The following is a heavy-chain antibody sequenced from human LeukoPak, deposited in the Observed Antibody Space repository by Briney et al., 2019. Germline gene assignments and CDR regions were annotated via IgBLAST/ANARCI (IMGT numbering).Heavy chain of an antibody. V-gene: IGHV3-9*01. D-gene: IGHD4-17*01. Sequence: GRSLRLSCAASGFTFDDYAMHWVRQAPGKGLECVSGISWNSGSIGYADSVKGRFTISRDNAKNSLYLQMNSLRAEDTALYYCAKDIQYGDGPFDYWGQGTLVTVSS. CDR3: AKDIQYGDGPFDY. CDR2: ISWNSGSI. J-gene: IGHJ4*02. CDR1: GFTFDDYA.